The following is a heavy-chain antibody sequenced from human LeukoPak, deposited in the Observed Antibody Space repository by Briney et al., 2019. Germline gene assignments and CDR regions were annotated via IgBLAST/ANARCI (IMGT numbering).Heavy chain of an antibody. Sequence: PGGSLRLSCAASGFTFSSYWMSWVRQAPGKGLEWVANIKQDGSEKYYVDSVKGRFTISRDNAKNSLYLQMNSLRAEDTAVYYCARVAAYYDFWSGYSKYYYYYYMDVWGKGTTVTVSS. J-gene: IGHJ6*03. CDR3: ARVAAYYDFWSGYSKYYYYYYMDV. V-gene: IGHV3-7*01. CDR1: GFTFSSYW. D-gene: IGHD3-3*01. CDR2: IKQDGSEK.